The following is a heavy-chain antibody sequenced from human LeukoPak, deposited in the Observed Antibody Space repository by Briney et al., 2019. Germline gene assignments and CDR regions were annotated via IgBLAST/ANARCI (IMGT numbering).Heavy chain of an antibody. CDR3: ARDPGPREYGDYTYYFDY. V-gene: IGHV3-48*03. CDR2: ISSSGRTI. J-gene: IGHJ4*02. Sequence: PGGSLRLSCVASGFTFSSYEINWVRQAPGKGLEWVSYISSSGRTIYYADSVQGRFTISRDNAKNSLYLQMNSLRAEDTAVYYCARDPGPREYGDYTYYFDYWGQGTLVTVSS. CDR1: GFTFSSYE. D-gene: IGHD4-17*01.